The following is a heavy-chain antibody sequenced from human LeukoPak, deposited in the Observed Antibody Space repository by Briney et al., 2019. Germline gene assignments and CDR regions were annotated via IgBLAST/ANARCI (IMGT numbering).Heavy chain of an antibody. V-gene: IGHV4-61*08. CDR3: ASTYSSGWYFAFDI. Sequence: SQTLSLTCTVSGGSISSGGYYWSWIRQHPGKGLEWIGYIYYSGSTNYNPSLKSRVTISVDTSKNQFSLKLSSVTAADTAVYYCASTYSSGWYFAFDIWGQGTMVTVSS. D-gene: IGHD6-19*01. J-gene: IGHJ3*02. CDR2: IYYSGST. CDR1: GGSISSGGYY.